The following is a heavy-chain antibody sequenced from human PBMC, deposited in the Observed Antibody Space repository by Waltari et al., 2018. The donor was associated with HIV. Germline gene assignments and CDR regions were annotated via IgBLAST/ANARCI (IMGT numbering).Heavy chain of an antibody. Sequence: QVQLVESGGGVVQPRRSLRLSCAASGLTLSSYGMHWVRQAPGKGLEWWAVISYDGSNKYYADSVKGRFTISRDNSKNTLYLQMNSLRAEDTAVYYCAKDRQKIGYYDILTGYLDYWGQGTLVTVSS. J-gene: IGHJ4*02. CDR1: GLTLSSYG. CDR3: AKDRQKIGYYDILTGYLDY. D-gene: IGHD3-9*01. CDR2: ISYDGSNK. V-gene: IGHV3-30*18.